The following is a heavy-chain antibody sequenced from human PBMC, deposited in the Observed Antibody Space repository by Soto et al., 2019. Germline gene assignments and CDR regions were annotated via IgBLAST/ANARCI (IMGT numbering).Heavy chain of an antibody. D-gene: IGHD4-4*01. CDR3: AKDRTVHYYGMDV. V-gene: IGHV3-30*18. Sequence: PGGSLRLSCAASGFTFSSYGMHWVRQAPGKGLEWVAVISYDGSNKYYADSVKGRFTISRDNSKNTLYLQMNSLRAEDTAVYYCAKDRTVHYYGMDVWGQGTTVTVSS. CDR2: ISYDGSNK. J-gene: IGHJ6*02. CDR1: GFTFSSYG.